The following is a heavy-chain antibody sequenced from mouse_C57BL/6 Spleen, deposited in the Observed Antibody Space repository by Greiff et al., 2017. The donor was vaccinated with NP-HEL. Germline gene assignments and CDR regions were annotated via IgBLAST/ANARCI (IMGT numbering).Heavy chain of an antibody. CDR1: GYTFTDYY. V-gene: IGHV1-19*01. J-gene: IGHJ4*01. CDR2: INPYNGGT. D-gene: IGHD1-1*01. CDR3: ARSATTVVATNDYAMDY. Sequence: EVKLQESGPVLVKPGASVKMSCKASGYTFTDYYMNWVKQSHGKSLEWIGVINPYNGGTSYNQKFKGKATLTVDKSSSTAYMELNSLTSEDSAVYYCARSATTVVATNDYAMDYWGQGTSVTVSS.